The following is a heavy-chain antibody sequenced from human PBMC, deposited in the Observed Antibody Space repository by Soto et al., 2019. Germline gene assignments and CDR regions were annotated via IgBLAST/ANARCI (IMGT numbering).Heavy chain of an antibody. V-gene: IGHV3-21*01. CDR2: ISSSSSYI. CDR1: GFTFSSYS. D-gene: IGHD6-13*01. J-gene: IGHJ4*02. CDR3: ARSSSSGPPGDY. Sequence: EVQLVESGGGLVEPGGSLRLSCAASGFTFSSYSMNWVRQAPGKGLEWVSSISSSSSYIYYADSVKGRFTISRDNAKTSRDLQMNSLRAEDTAVYYCARSSSSGPPGDYWGQGTLVTVSS.